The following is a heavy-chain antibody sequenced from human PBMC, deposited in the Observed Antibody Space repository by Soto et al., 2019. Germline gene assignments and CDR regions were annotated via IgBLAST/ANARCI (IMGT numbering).Heavy chain of an antibody. CDR3: ARDGARHEPADLSFDY. CDR1: GFTFSSYG. J-gene: IGHJ4*02. CDR2: IWYDGSNK. Sequence: QVQLVESGGGVVQPGRSLRLSCAASGFTFSSYGMHWVRQAPGKGLEWVAVIWYDGSNKYYADSVKGRFTISRDNSKNXLDLQMNSLRAEDTAVYYCARDGARHEPADLSFDYWGQGTLVTVSS. V-gene: IGHV3-33*01. D-gene: IGHD3-16*01.